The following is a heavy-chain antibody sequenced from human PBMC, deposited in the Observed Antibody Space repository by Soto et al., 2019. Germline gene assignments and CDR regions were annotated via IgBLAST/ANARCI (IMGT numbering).Heavy chain of an antibody. D-gene: IGHD3-9*01. CDR2: ISAYNGNT. CDR1: GYTFTSYG. Sequence: QVQLVQSGAEVKKPGASVKVSCKASGYTFTSYGISWVRQAPGQGLEWMGWISAYNGNTNYAQKLQGRVTMTTDTSTNTAYMELRSLRSDDTAVYYCARDQDDILTGYWFGGIAIWGQGTMVTVSS. CDR3: ARDQDDILTGYWFGGIAI. V-gene: IGHV1-18*01. J-gene: IGHJ3*02.